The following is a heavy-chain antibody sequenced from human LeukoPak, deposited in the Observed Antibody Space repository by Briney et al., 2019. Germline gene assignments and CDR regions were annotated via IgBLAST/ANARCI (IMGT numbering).Heavy chain of an antibody. D-gene: IGHD5-24*01. CDR1: GGSISSYY. V-gene: IGHV4-4*07. CDR3: ARVRMATNLPNWFDP. J-gene: IGHJ5*02. Sequence: KASETLSLTCTVSGGSISSYYWSWIRQPAGKGLEWIGRIYISGSTNYNPSLKSRVTISVDTSKNQFSLKLSSVTVADTAVYYCARVRMATNLPNWFDPWGQGTLVTVSS. CDR2: IYISGST.